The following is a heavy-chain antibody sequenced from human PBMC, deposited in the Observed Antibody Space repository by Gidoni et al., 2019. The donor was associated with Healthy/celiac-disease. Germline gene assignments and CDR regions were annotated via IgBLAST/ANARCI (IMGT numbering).Heavy chain of an antibody. CDR1: GFTFSSYA. J-gene: IGHJ6*02. CDR3: ARDNRHGGMDV. V-gene: IGHV3-30-3*01. Sequence: QVQLGESGGGVVQPGRSRRLSCAASGFTFSSYARHWVRQAPGKGLEWVAVISYDGSNKYYADSVKGRFTISRDNSKNTLYLQMNSLRAEDTAVYYCARDNRHGGMDVWGQGTTVTVSS. CDR2: ISYDGSNK.